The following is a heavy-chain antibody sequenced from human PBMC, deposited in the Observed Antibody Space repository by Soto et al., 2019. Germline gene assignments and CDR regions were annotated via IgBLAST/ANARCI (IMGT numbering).Heavy chain of an antibody. CDR1: GYSFPNYW. J-gene: IGHJ4*02. CDR2: IHPSDSHT. CDR3: ARHFYDARDYRGEAY. V-gene: IGHV5-10-1*01. D-gene: IGHD3-22*01. Sequence: GESLRVSGKVSGYSFPNYWISWLPELPGKGLEWVGRIHPSDSHTNYSPSFQVHVIISADKSISTAYLQWNSLKAPDTAIYYCARHFYDARDYRGEAYWGRETLVTVSS.